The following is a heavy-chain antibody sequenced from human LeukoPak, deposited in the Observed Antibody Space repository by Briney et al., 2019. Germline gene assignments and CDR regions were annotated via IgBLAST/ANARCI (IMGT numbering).Heavy chain of an antibody. J-gene: IGHJ3*02. CDR1: GFTVSSHY. V-gene: IGHV3-66*01. CDR3: ARYPVGAGLPDAFDI. D-gene: IGHD1-26*01. CDR2: IYNGGTT. Sequence: GGSLRLSCAASGFTVSSHYMSWVRQAPGKGLEWVSIIYNGGTTDYADSVKGRFTISRDNSKNTLYLQMDSLRVEDTAVYYCARYPVGAGLPDAFDIWGQGTWVTVSS.